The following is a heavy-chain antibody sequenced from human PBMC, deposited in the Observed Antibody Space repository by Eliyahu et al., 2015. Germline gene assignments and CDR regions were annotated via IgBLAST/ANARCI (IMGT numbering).Heavy chain of an antibody. CDR3: ARMAVAGTIAMSQYYDGLDV. Sequence: QVQLQESGPGLVKPSQTLSLTCXVSGDSLASGGYYWXWIRQFPGKAPEWVGYAFXXGPAYYPPSLKXRVTISVXMSKNQFSLSLTSATAADTAVYYXARMAVAGTIAMSQYYDGLDVWGQGTTVTVSS. J-gene: IGHJ6*02. CDR1: GDSLASGGYY. D-gene: IGHD6-19*01. V-gene: IGHV4-31*03. CDR2: AFXXGPA.